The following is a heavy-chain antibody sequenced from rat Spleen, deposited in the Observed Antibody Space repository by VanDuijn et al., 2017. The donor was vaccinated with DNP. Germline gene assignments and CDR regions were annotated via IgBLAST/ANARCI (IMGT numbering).Heavy chain of an antibody. D-gene: IGHD1-4*01. CDR1: GFTFNNYW. CDR2: ISYDGVHA. J-gene: IGHJ2*01. V-gene: IGHV5-7*01. CDR3: ATHATPGYFDY. Sequence: EVQLVESGGDLVQPGGSLKLSCVASGFTFNNYWMAWIRQAPKKGLEWVASISYDGVHAYYRGSVKGRFTISRDNAKSTLYLQMDSLRSEDTATYYCATHATPGYFDYWGQGVMVTVSS.